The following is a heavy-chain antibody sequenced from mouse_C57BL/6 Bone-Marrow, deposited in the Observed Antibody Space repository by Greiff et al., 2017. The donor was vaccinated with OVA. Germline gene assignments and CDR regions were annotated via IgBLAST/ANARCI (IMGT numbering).Heavy chain of an antibody. V-gene: IGHV2-2*01. D-gene: IGHD1-2*01. CDR3: ARLRRPAWFAY. J-gene: IGHJ3*01. CDR2: IWSGGST. Sequence: QVQLKQSGPGLVQPSQSLSITCTVSGFSLTSYGVHWVRQSPGKGLEWLGVIWSGGSTDYNAAFISRLSISKDNSKSQVFFQMNSLQADDTAIYYCARLRRPAWFAYWGQGTLVTVSA. CDR1: GFSLTSYG.